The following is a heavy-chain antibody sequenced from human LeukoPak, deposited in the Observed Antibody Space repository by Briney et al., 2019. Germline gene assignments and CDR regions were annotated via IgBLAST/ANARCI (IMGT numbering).Heavy chain of an antibody. CDR2: IYYSGST. J-gene: IGHJ3*01. CDR3: AKAGARYSDSSGLYAFDF. V-gene: IGHV4-39*01. D-gene: IGHD3-22*01. Sequence: SETLSLTCSVSGGSIYSSGHYWGWIRQSPGKGLEWIGTIYYSGSTYYNPSLKSRVTMPVDTSRNQFSLKLGSVNDADTAVYYCAKAGARYSDSSGLYAFDFWGQGTMVAVSS. CDR1: GGSIYSSGHY.